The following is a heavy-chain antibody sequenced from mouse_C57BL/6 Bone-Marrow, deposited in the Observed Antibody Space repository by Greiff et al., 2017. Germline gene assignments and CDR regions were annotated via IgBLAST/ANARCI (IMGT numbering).Heavy chain of an antibody. CDR2: IDPENGDT. Sequence: VQLQQSGAELVRPGASVKLSCTASGFNIKDDYMHWVKQRPEQGLEWIGWIDPENGDTEYASKFQGKATITADTSSNTAYLQLSSLTSEDTAVYDCTTFLPYCEMDYWGQGTSVTVSS. D-gene: IGHD2-4*01. J-gene: IGHJ4*01. V-gene: IGHV14-4*01. CDR3: TTFLPYCEMDY. CDR1: GFNIKDDY.